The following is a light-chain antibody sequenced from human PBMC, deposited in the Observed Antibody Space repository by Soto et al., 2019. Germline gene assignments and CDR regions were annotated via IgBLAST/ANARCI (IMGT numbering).Light chain of an antibody. V-gene: IGKV1-5*01. CDR3: QQYNSPT. CDR2: DAY. CDR1: QSISSW. J-gene: IGKJ1*01. Sequence: DIQMTQSPSTLSASVGDRVTITCRASQSISSWLAWYQQKPGKAPKLLIYDAYSLESGVPSRFSGSGSGTEFTLTISSLQPDDFATYYCQQYNSPTFGQGTKVEIK.